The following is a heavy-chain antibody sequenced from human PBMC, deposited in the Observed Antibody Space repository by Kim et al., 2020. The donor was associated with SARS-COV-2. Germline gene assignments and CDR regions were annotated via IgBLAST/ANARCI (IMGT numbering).Heavy chain of an antibody. CDR3: ARGRGSGYSYGLSWFDP. CDR1: GGSFSGYY. V-gene: IGHV4-34*01. CDR2: INHSGST. D-gene: IGHD5-18*01. Sequence: SETLSLTCAVYGGSFSGYYWSWIRQPPGKGLEWIGEINHSGSTNYNPSLKSRVTISVDTSKNQFSLKLSSVTAADTAVYYCARGRGSGYSYGLSWFDPWGQGTLVTVSS. J-gene: IGHJ5*02.